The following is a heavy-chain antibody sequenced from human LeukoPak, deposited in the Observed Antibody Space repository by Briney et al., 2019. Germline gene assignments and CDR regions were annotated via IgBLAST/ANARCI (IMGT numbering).Heavy chain of an antibody. CDR2: IWYDGSNK. CDR3: AKDYWSYSSISPLGY. J-gene: IGHJ4*02. V-gene: IGHV3-33*06. CDR1: GFTFSSYG. D-gene: IGHD1-26*01. Sequence: PGRSLRLSCAASGFTFSSYGMHWVRQAPGKGLEWVAVIWYDGSNKYYADSVKGRFTISRDNSKNTLYLQMNSLRAEDTAMYYCAKDYWSYSSISPLGYWGQGTLVTVSS.